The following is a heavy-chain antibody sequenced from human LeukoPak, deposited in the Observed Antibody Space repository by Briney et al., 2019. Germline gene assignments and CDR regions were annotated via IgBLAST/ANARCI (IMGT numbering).Heavy chain of an antibody. CDR2: IYTSGST. D-gene: IGHD3-9*01. V-gene: IGHV4-4*07. CDR1: GGSISSYY. CDR3: ARAARYFDWLLPPDY. Sequence: SETLSLTCTVSGGSISSYYWSWIRQPAGKGLEWIGRIYTSGSTNYNPSLKSRVTISVDTSKNQFSLKLSSVTAADTAVYYCARAARYFDWLLPPDYWGQGTLVTVSS. J-gene: IGHJ4*02.